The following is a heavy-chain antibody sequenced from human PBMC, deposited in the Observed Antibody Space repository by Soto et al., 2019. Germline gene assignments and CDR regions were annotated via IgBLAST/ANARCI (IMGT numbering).Heavy chain of an antibody. CDR1: GYSFTSYW. J-gene: IGHJ6*02. CDR3: AGGGVRGVITRTRDYYGTDF. Sequence: GESLKISCKGSGYSFTSYWIGWVRQMPGKGLECMGIIYPGDSDTRYSPSFQGQVTISADKSTSTAYLQWSSLKASDTAMYYCAGGGVRGVITRTRDYYGTDFWGQGTTVTVAS. CDR2: IYPGDSDT. V-gene: IGHV5-51*01. D-gene: IGHD3-10*01.